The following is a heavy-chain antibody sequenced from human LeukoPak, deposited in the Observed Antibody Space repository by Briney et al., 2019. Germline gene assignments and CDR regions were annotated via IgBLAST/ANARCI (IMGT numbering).Heavy chain of an antibody. V-gene: IGHV1-8*01. D-gene: IGHD7-27*01. CDR1: GYTFTTHD. CDR2: MSPNSGDT. CDR3: ARGPPNWGYDY. J-gene: IGHJ4*02. Sequence: GASVKVSCKASGYTFTTHDIYWLRQPTGQGLEWWGWMSPNSGDTGYDQKFQGRVTMTRNTSISTAYMELSSLRSDDTAVYYCARGPPNWGYDYWGLGTLVTVSS.